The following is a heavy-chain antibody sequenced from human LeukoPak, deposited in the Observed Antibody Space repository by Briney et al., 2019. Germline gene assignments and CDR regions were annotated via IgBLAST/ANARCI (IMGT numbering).Heavy chain of an antibody. Sequence: ASVKVSCKASGYTFNGYYMHWVRQAPGQGLEWMGWINPNSGGTNYAQKFQGRVTMTRDTSISTAYMELSRLRSDDTAVYYCARASEYSSGEFDYWGQGTLVTVSS. CDR1: GYTFNGYY. V-gene: IGHV1-2*02. CDR3: ARASEYSSGEFDY. J-gene: IGHJ4*02. D-gene: IGHD6-19*01. CDR2: INPNSGGT.